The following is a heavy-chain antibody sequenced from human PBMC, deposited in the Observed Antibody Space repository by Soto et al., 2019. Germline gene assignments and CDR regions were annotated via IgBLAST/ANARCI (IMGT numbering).Heavy chain of an antibody. D-gene: IGHD3-22*01. J-gene: IGHJ6*02. CDR3: ARDLPVHAGVVTPMDV. V-gene: IGHV4-4*07. CDR2: MYNSGKS. Sequence: PSETLSLTCTVSGGSISSYYWNWIREPAGKGLEWIGRMYNSGKSNYNPSLKSRVTMSVDTSKNQFSLRLSSVTAADTAVYYCARDLPVHAGVVTPMDVWGPGTTVTVSS. CDR1: GGSISSYY.